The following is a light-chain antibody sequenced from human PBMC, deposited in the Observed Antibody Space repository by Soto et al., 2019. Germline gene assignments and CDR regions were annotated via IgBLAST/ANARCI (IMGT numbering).Light chain of an antibody. Sequence: DIQMTPSPSTLSAYVGDSVTITCRATQSISSLLAWYQQKPGKAPKLLIYKASSLESGVPSRFSGSGSGTEFTLTISSLQPDYFATYYCQQYNSYWTFGQGTKVDIK. CDR2: KAS. CDR3: QQYNSYWT. CDR1: QSISSL. V-gene: IGKV1-5*03. J-gene: IGKJ1*01.